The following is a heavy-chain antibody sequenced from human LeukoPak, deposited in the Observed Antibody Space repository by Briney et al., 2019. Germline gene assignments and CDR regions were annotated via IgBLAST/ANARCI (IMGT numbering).Heavy chain of an antibody. CDR1: GFSLSTSGMC. CDR2: IDWDDDK. Sequence: SGPTLVNPTQTLTLTCTFSGFSLSTSGMCVSWIRQPPGKALEWLARIDWDDDKYYSTSLKTRLTISKDTSKNQVVLTMTNMDPVDTATYYCARIIRYFDWRDTNLPDYRGQGTLVTVSS. D-gene: IGHD3-9*01. CDR3: ARIIRYFDWRDTNLPDY. V-gene: IGHV2-70*11. J-gene: IGHJ4*02.